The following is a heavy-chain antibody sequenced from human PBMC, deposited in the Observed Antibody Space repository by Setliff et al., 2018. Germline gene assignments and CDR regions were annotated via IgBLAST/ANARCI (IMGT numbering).Heavy chain of an antibody. CDR2: IGHTGSI. D-gene: IGHD2-21*02. CDR1: GYSISSGYI. Sequence: LSLTCTVSGYSISSGYIGGWIRQPPGKGLEWVGNIGHTGSINYNPSLKSRLTISRDTSKNQVSLKLNSVTATDTAVYYCARDLGHGGDSDYWGQGILVTVSS. CDR3: ARDLGHGGDSDY. J-gene: IGHJ4*02. V-gene: IGHV4-38-2*02.